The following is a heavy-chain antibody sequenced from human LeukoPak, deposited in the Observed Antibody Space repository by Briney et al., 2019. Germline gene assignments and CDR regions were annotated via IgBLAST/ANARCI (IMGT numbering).Heavy chain of an antibody. Sequence: PGGSLRLSCAASGFTFSSYGLHWVRQAPGKGLEWVAFIRYDGSNKYYADSVKGRFTISRDNSKNTLYLQMNSLRAEDTAVYYCAKDRRFLEWLLDDAFDIWGQGTMVTVSS. CDR2: IRYDGSNK. D-gene: IGHD3-3*01. CDR1: GFTFSSYG. V-gene: IGHV3-30*02. J-gene: IGHJ3*02. CDR3: AKDRRFLEWLLDDAFDI.